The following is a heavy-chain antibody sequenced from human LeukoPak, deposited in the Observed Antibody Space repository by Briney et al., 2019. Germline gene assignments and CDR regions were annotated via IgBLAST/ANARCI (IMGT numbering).Heavy chain of an antibody. D-gene: IGHD5-12*01. Sequence: ASVKVSCKASGYTFTSYGISWVRQAPGQGLEWMGWISTYSGNTNSAQKLQGRVTMTTDTSTSTAYMELRSLRSDDTAVYYCARVLYSGYDYYFDYWGQGTLVTVSS. CDR2: ISTYSGNT. CDR1: GYTFTSYG. V-gene: IGHV1-18*01. J-gene: IGHJ4*02. CDR3: ARVLYSGYDYYFDY.